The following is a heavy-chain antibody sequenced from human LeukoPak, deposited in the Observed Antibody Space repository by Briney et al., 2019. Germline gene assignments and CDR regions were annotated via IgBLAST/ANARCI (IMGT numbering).Heavy chain of an antibody. V-gene: IGHV1-2*06. D-gene: IGHD4-23*01. CDR1: GYTFTGYY. Sequence: ASVKVSCKASGYTFTGYYMHWVRQAPGQGLEWMGRINPNSGGTNYAQKFQGRVTMTRDTSISTAYMELSRLRSDDTAVYYCARDPYGGNGHDAFDIWGQGTMVTVSS. J-gene: IGHJ3*02. CDR2: INPNSGGT. CDR3: ARDPYGGNGHDAFDI.